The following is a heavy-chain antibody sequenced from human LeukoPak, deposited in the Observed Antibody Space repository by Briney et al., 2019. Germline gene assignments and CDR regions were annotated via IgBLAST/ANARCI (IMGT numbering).Heavy chain of an antibody. D-gene: IGHD6-19*01. CDR1: GFTFSSSA. Sequence: PGRSLRLSCAASGFTFSSSAMQWVRQAPGKGLEGVAVISYDGSKKYYEDSVKGRFTISRDDSKNTLYLQMNSLRGEATAVYSCARSRSASTSGWYDYFDYWGRGTLVTVSS. CDR3: ARSRSASTSGWYDYFDY. CDR2: ISYDGSKK. J-gene: IGHJ4*02. V-gene: IGHV3-30*04.